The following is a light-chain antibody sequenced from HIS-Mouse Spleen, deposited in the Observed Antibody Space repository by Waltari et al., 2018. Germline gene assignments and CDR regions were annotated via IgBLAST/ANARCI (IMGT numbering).Light chain of an antibody. CDR3: CSYAGSSTWV. Sequence: QSALTQPASVSGSPGQSITISCTGTSSDVGSYNLVSWYQQHPGKAPKLMIYEGSKRPAGVSTRLSGSKAGNTASLTISGLQAEDEADYYCCSYAGSSTWVFGGGTKLTVL. CDR2: EGS. J-gene: IGLJ3*02. V-gene: IGLV2-23*01. CDR1: SSDVGSYNL.